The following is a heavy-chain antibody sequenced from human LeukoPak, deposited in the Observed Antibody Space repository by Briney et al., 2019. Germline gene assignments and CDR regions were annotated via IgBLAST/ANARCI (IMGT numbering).Heavy chain of an antibody. J-gene: IGHJ3*02. Sequence: ASVKVSCKASGYTFTGYYMHWVRQAPGQGLEWMGGFDPEDGETIYAQKFQGRVTMTEDTSTDTAYMELSSLRSEDTAVYYCATAFCGGDCYPDAFDIWGQGTMVTVSS. D-gene: IGHD2-21*02. CDR1: GYTFTGYY. CDR2: FDPEDGET. CDR3: ATAFCGGDCYPDAFDI. V-gene: IGHV1-24*01.